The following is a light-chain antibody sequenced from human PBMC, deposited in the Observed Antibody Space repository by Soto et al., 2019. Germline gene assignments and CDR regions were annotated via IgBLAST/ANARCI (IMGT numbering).Light chain of an antibody. J-gene: IGKJ1*01. V-gene: IGKV3-11*01. Sequence: EIVMTQSPATLSVSPGERATLSCRASQSVSSYLAWYQQKPGQAPRLLIYDASNRATGIPARFSGSGSGTDFTLTISSLEPEDFALYYCQQRHNSWTFGQGTKVDIK. CDR1: QSVSSY. CDR2: DAS. CDR3: QQRHNSWT.